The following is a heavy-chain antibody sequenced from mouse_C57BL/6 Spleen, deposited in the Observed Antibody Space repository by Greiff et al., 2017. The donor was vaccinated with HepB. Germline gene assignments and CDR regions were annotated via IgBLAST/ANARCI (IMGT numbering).Heavy chain of an antibody. D-gene: IGHD1-1*01. V-gene: IGHV1-52*01. Sequence: VQLQQPGAELVRPGSSVKLSCKASGYTFTSYWMHWVKQRPIQGLEWIGNIDPSDSETHYNQKFKDKAILTVDKSSSTAYMQLSSLTSEDSAVYYCARRYGSTQYYFDYWGQGTTLTVSS. CDR1: GYTFTSYW. J-gene: IGHJ2*01. CDR3: ARRYGSTQYYFDY. CDR2: IDPSDSET.